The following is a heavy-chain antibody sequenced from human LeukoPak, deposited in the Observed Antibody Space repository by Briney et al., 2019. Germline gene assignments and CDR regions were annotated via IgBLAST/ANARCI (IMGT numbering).Heavy chain of an antibody. V-gene: IGHV3-23*01. J-gene: IGHJ4*02. D-gene: IGHD3-10*01. CDR1: GFTFSSYA. Sequence: GGTLRLSCAASGFTFSSYAMTWVRQAPGKGLQWVSTISVSGENTYYADSVKGRFTISRDISKSTLYLQMNSLRDEDTALYYCAKYGSGTYFNGLHWGQGTLVTV. CDR2: ISVSGENT. CDR3: AKYGSGTYFNGLH.